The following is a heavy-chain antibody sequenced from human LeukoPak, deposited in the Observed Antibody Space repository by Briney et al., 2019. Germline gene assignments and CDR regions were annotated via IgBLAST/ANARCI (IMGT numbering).Heavy chain of an antibody. CDR3: AREPSITMIVGWFDP. CDR2: ISHTGSLI. Sequence: GGSLRLSCAASGFTSPPSELNWVRQAPGKGLEWISYISHTGSLIYYADSVKGRFTISRDNAKNSLYLQMNSLRAEDTAVYYCAREPSITMIVGWFDPWGQGTLVTVSS. CDR1: GFTSPPSE. V-gene: IGHV3-48*03. J-gene: IGHJ5*02. D-gene: IGHD3-22*01.